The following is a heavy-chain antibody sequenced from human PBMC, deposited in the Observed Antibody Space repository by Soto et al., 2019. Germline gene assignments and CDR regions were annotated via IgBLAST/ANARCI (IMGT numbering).Heavy chain of an antibody. V-gene: IGHV1-69*02. CDR2: IIPILGIA. CDR1: GGTFSSYT. CDR3: ARGQSYCSSTSCYRYGMDV. Sequence: QVQLVQSGAEVKKPGSSVKVSCKASGGTFSSYTISWVRQAPGQGLEWMGRIIPILGIANYAQKFQGRVTITADKSTSTAYMELSSLRSEDTAVYYCARGQSYCSSTSCYRYGMDVWGQGTTVTVSS. J-gene: IGHJ6*02. D-gene: IGHD2-2*01.